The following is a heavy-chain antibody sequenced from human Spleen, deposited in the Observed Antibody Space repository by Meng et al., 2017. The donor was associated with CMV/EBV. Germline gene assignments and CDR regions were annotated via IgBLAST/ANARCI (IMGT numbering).Heavy chain of an antibody. Sequence: SKTLSLTCAVYGGSFSGYYLSWTRQSPGKRLEWSGEINNSGGTNYIPSLRSRVTISLDTSNKQVSLRLTAVTAADTAVYYCARLPDYYDRSGYNFDYWGQGTLVTVSS. CDR2: INNSGGT. V-gene: IGHV4-34*01. J-gene: IGHJ4*02. CDR3: ARLPDYYDRSGYNFDY. CDR1: GGSFSGYY. D-gene: IGHD3-22*01.